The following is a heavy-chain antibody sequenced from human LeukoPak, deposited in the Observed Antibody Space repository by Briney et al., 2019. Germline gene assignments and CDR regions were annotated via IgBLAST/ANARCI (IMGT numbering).Heavy chain of an antibody. J-gene: IGHJ6*03. V-gene: IGHV1-8*01. Sequence: GASVKVSCKASGYTFTSYDINWVRQATGQGLEWMGWMNPNSGNTGYAQKFQGRVTMTRNTSISTAYMELRSLRSDDTAVYYCARSAFGEPPYYYYYYMDVWGKGTTVTVSS. CDR2: MNPNSGNT. D-gene: IGHD3-10*01. CDR3: ARSAFGEPPYYYYYYMDV. CDR1: GYTFTSYD.